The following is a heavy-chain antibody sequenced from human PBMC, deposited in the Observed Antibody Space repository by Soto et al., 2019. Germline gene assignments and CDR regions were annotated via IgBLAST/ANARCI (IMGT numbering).Heavy chain of an antibody. V-gene: IGHV4-31*03. Sequence: SETLSLTCPVSGGSISSGGYYWSWIRQHPGKGLEWIGYIYYSGSTYYNPSLKSRVTISVDTSKNQFSLRLTSVTAADTALYYCARDWDSSGLFDPWGQGALVTVSS. CDR2: IYYSGST. D-gene: IGHD3-10*01. CDR3: ARDWDSSGLFDP. J-gene: IGHJ5*02. CDR1: GGSISSGGYY.